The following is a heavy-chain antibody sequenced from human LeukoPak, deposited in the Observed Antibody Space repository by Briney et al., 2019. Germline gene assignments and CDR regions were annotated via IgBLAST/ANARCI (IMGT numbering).Heavy chain of an antibody. V-gene: IGHV1-8*03. CDR2: QNPYSGNK. CDR3: AGGTYGQWPN. Sequence: ASVKVFCKASGYIFTSYYINWVPQATGQGCEWMGRQNPYSGNKGYAQKFQGRVTSARKTSISTPDIELSSVRSEDTAVYYCAGGTYGQWPNWGQGTLVTVS. J-gene: IGHJ4*02. D-gene: IGHD6-19*01. CDR1: GYIFTSYY.